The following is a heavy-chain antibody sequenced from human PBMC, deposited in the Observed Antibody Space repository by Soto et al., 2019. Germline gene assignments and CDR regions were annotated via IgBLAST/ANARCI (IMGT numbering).Heavy chain of an antibody. CDR2: IDGTSTTI. CDR3: TRVSDSLGGFGVANYFDS. D-gene: IGHD3-10*01. J-gene: IGHJ4*02. Sequence: GGSLRLSCAASGFIFTNYNMNWVRQAPGKGLEWVSYIDGTSTTIYYADSVLGRFTISRDNAKNAVFLHMSSLREDDTALYNWTRVSDSLGGFGVANYFDSWGQGALVTVSS. CDR1: GFIFTNYN. V-gene: IGHV3-48*02.